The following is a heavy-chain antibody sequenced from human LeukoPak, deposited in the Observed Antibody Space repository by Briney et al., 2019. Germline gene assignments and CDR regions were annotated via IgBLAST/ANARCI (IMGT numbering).Heavy chain of an antibody. CDR1: RFTSTSYA. J-gene: IGHJ4*02. CDR3: AKVRSPGRRGSGSDY. Sequence: SLRLSSAASRFTSTSYAMSAGCHTPPKRLEWGSAVCGTGGTPSSADSVKGRFPISRDNSKTTLYLQMTRLRAEGRPVYNFAKVRSPGRRGSGSDYWGQGTLVTVSS. D-gene: IGHD3-10*01. CDR2: VCGTGGTP. V-gene: IGHV3-23*01.